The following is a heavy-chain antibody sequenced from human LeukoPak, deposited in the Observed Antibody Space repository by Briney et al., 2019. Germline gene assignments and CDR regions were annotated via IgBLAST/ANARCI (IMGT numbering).Heavy chain of an antibody. Sequence: PSETLSLTCTVAGGSISSGAYWWTWIRQDPVKGLEWIGYIYYSGSTYYNPSLRSRVNISVDTSKNQFSLKLSSVTAADTAVYHCARGHSTSSSYFCNGMDVWGQGTTVTVSS. CDR3: ARGHSTSSSYFCNGMDV. J-gene: IGHJ6*02. CDR2: IYYSGST. CDR1: GGSISSGAYW. D-gene: IGHD6-6*01. V-gene: IGHV4-31*03.